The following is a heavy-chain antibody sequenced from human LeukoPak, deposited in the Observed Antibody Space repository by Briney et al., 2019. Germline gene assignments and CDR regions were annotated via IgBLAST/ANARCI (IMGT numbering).Heavy chain of an antibody. CDR2: LSGSGYNT. Sequence: GGALRLSCAASGFTFSSHALSWVRQAPGKGLEWVSSLSGSGYNTYYADSVKGRFTISRDNSKNTVYLQMNSLRAEDTAVYYCAKDPCGTRYFDYWGQGTLVTVSS. J-gene: IGHJ4*02. V-gene: IGHV3-23*01. D-gene: IGHD2-2*01. CDR1: GFTFSSHA. CDR3: AKDPCGTRYFDY.